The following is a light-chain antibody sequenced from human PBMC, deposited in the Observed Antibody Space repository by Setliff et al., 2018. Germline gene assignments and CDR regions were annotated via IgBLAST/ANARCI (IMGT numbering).Light chain of an antibody. J-gene: IGLJ1*01. CDR1: SSDVGGYNF. CDR3: SSYTSSHTYV. Sequence: QSALTQPRSVSGSPGQSVTISCTGTSSDVGGYNFVSWYQQHPGKAPQLIIFEVSRRPSGVPDRFSGSKSDNTASLTVSGLQADDEADYFCSSYTSSHTYVFGSGTKVTVL. CDR2: EVS. V-gene: IGLV2-11*01.